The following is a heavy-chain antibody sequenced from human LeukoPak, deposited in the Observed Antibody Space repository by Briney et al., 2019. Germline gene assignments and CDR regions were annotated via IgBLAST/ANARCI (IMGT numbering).Heavy chain of an antibody. CDR1: GYSISSGYY. Sequence: PSETLSLTCTVSGYSISSGYYWGWIRQPPGKGLEWIGYINYSGNTNYNPSLKSRVTISVDTSKNHFSLKLTSVTAADTAMYHCARVGDSSWAPYYFDYWGQGTLVTVSS. V-gene: IGHV4-61*03. CDR2: INYSGNT. D-gene: IGHD6-19*01. J-gene: IGHJ4*02. CDR3: ARVGDSSWAPYYFDY.